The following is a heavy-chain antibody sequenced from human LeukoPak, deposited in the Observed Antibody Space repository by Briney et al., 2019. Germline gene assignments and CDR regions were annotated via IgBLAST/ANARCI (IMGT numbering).Heavy chain of an antibody. Sequence: GGSLRLSCAASGFTFSNYGMHWVRQAPGKGLEWVAFIRYDGTNTYYLDSVKGRFTISRDNSKNTLYLQMNSLRAEDTAVYYCAKPPSYCGSDCYVNWFDPWGQGTLVTVSS. D-gene: IGHD2-21*02. J-gene: IGHJ5*02. CDR2: IRYDGTNT. V-gene: IGHV3-30*02. CDR3: AKPPSYCGSDCYVNWFDP. CDR1: GFTFSNYG.